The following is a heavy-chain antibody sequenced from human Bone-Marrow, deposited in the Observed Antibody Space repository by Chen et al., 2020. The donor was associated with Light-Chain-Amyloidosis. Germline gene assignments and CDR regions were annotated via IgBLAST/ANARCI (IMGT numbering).Heavy chain of an antibody. D-gene: IGHD2-15*01. V-gene: IGHV5-51*01. CDR3: ASRRGGHNFGY. CDR1: GYTFPNYW. J-gene: IGHJ4*02. CDR2: IYPDDTEA. Sequence: EVQLEQSGPEVKKPGESLKISCKGSGYTFPNYWIGWVRQMPGKGLEWMGVIYPDDTEATYPPSFAGPVTMSATESVAAACLEWSSQEAAGTAMYCCASRRGGHNFGYWGQGTLLTVSS.